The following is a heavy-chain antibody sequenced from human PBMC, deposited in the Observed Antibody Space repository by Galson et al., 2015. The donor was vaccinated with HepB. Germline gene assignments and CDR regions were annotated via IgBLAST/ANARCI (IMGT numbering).Heavy chain of an antibody. D-gene: IGHD3-9*01. Sequence: SLRLSCAASGFTFTSHAMSWVRQAPGKGLEWVSGISRSGYSTYYADSVKGRFTISRDNSKNTLYLQVNSLRAEDTAVYYCAKERLSFDFLFCGFDSWGQGTLVTVSS. CDR1: GFTFTSHA. J-gene: IGHJ4*02. V-gene: IGHV3-23*01. CDR3: AKERLSFDFLFCGFDS. CDR2: ISRSGYST.